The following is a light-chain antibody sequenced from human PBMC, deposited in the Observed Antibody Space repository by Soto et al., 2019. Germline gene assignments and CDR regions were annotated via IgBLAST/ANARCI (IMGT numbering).Light chain of an antibody. CDR3: NSYAGSNSFV. Sequence: QSALTQPRSVSGSPGQSVTISCTGTSSDVGGYNYVSWYQQHPGKAPKLVIFEVNKRPSGVPDRFSGSKSGNTASLTVSGLQTEDEADYYCNSYAGSNSFVFGTGTQLTVL. V-gene: IGLV2-8*01. CDR2: EVN. J-gene: IGLJ1*01. CDR1: SSDVGGYNY.